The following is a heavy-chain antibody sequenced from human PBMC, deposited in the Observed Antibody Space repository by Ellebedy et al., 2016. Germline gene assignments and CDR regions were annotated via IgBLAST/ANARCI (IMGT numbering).Heavy chain of an antibody. CDR3: ATLTIPGGSDS. V-gene: IGHV4-61*02. J-gene: IGHJ4*02. CDR2: IYTTGNT. Sequence: SETLSLTXTVSGDSITSAAYYWSWIRQPAGKGLEWIGRIYTTGNTIYNPSLKSRVTMSVDTSKNHFSLELSSVTAADTAVYYCATLTIPGGSDSWGQGTLVTVSS. CDR1: GDSITSAAYY. D-gene: IGHD3-3*01.